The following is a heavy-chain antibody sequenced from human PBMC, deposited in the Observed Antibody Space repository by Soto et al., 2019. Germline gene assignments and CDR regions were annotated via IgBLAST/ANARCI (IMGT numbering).Heavy chain of an antibody. CDR2: INHSGST. J-gene: IGHJ3*02. D-gene: IGHD3-9*01. Sequence: QVQLQQWGAGLLKPSETLSLTCAVYGGSFSGYYWSWIRQPPGKGLEWIGEINHSGSTNYNPSLKSRVPISVDTSKNQFSLKLSSVTAADTAVYYCANLRYFDWTDAFDIWGQGTMVTVSS. V-gene: IGHV4-34*01. CDR3: ANLRYFDWTDAFDI. CDR1: GGSFSGYY.